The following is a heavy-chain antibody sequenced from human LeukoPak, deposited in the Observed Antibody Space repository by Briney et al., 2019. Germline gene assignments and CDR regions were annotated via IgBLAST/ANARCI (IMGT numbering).Heavy chain of an antibody. V-gene: IGHV1-2*02. J-gene: IGHJ4*02. CDR2: INPNSGGT. Sequence: ASVKVSCKASGYTLTGYYMHWVRQAPGQGLEWMGWINPNSGGTNYAQKFQGRVTMTRDTSISTAYMELSRLRSDDTAVYYCARRYCSSTSCYTSLFDYWGQGTLVTVSS. CDR3: ARRYCSSTSCYTSLFDY. D-gene: IGHD2-2*02. CDR1: GYTLTGYY.